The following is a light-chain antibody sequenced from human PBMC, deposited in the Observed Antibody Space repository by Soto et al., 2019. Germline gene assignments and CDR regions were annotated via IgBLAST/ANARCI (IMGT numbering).Light chain of an antibody. J-gene: IGKJ2*01. CDR3: QKSTNTNNPRM. CDR2: DAS. V-gene: IGKV1-5*01. CDR1: QTISTW. Sequence: GARVTITCRASQTISTWMAWYQQKPGKAPKLLVYDASTLQSGVASRFSGSGSGTEFTLIISGLQPDDSATYYCQKSTNTNNPRMFGQGTKV.